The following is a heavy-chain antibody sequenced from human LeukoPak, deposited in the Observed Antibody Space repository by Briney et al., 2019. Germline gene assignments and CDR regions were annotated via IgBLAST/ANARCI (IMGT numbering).Heavy chain of an antibody. D-gene: IGHD4/OR15-4a*01. CDR3: VREVHATYDY. CDR2: IKQDGGEV. V-gene: IGHV3-7*05. CDR1: GFTFSAYW. J-gene: IGHJ4*02. Sequence: PGGSLRHSCAASGFTFSAYWMAWVPQAPAKGLEWVASIKQDGGEVFYVDSAMGRFTISRDNAQNSLYLQVNSLRADDTAIYYCVREVHATYDYWGQGTLVTVSS.